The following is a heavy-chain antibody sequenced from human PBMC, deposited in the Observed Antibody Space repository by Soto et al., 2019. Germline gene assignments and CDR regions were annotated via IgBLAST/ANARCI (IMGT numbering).Heavy chain of an antibody. CDR3: ARVSGSYYYGMDV. CDR1: GGSISSSYW. J-gene: IGHJ6*02. V-gene: IGHV4-4*02. Sequence: QVQLQESGPGLVKPSGTLSLTCAVSGGSISSSYWWRWVRQPPGKGLEWIGAISHSGSTNYNTSPXXRXXISVDKSKNQFSLKVTSVTAADTAVYYCARVSGSYYYGMDVWGQGTTVTVSS. CDR2: ISHSGST.